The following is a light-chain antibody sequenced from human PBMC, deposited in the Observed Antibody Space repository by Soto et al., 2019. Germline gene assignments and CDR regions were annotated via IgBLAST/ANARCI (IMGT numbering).Light chain of an antibody. CDR2: GAS. CDR1: QSVSSSY. Sequence: IVMTQSPATLSVSPWERATLSCRASQSVSSSYLAWYQQKPGQAPRLLIYGASSRATGIPDRFSGSGSGTDFTLTVGRLEPEDFAVYFCHQYENWPKTFGQGTKVDIK. J-gene: IGKJ1*01. V-gene: IGKV3-20*01. CDR3: HQYENWPKT.